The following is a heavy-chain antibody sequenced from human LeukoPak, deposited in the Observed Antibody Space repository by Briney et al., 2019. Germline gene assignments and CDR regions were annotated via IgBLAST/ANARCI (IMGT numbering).Heavy chain of an antibody. CDR3: ANNMGDLDY. V-gene: IGHV1-2*02. D-gene: IGHD1-1*01. CDR1: GYTFTDSY. Sequence: ASVKVSCKTSGYTFTDSYMHWVRQAPGEGLEWMGWINPNSGGTNYAQKFQGRVTMTRDTSISTAYMELSSLTSDDTAVYYCANNMGDLDYWGQGPLVTVP. CDR2: INPNSGGT. J-gene: IGHJ4*02.